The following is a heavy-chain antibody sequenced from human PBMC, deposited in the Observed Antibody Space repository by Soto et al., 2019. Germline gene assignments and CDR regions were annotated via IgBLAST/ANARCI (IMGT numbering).Heavy chain of an antibody. CDR2: ISGGGDRT. Sequence: EVQLLESGGGLIQPEGSLRLSCVGSGFTFINYAMNWVRQTPGKGLEWVSTISGGGDRTFDADTVKGRFTISRDNSKNTVNLQMNSLRADDTAVYYCARKVLGSTSRPDWWYFDLWGRGTLVTVSS. V-gene: IGHV3-23*01. CDR1: GFTFINYA. CDR3: ARKVLGSTSRPDWWYFDL. J-gene: IGHJ2*01. D-gene: IGHD2-2*01.